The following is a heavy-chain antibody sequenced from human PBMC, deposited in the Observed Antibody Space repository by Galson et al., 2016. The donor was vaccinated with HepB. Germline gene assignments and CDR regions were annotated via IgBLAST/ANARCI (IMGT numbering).Heavy chain of an antibody. V-gene: IGHV3-30*04. CDR1: GFTFSSYA. D-gene: IGHD6-13*01. J-gene: IGHJ4*02. CDR2: ISYEESKK. CDR3: ATIGYDSTWSATGVPKFDF. Sequence: SLRLSCAASGFTFSSYAMYWVRQAPGKGLDWVASISYEESKKYYADSVKGRFTISRDNSKNTLYLQMNSLRAEDTAVYYCATIGYDSTWSATGVPKFDFWGQGTLVTVSS.